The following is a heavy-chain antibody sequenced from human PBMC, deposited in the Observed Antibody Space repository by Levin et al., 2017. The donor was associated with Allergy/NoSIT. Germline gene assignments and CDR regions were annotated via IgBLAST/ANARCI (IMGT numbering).Heavy chain of an antibody. Sequence: GESLKISCAASGFSFSSYDMHWVRQATGKGLEWVSAIGTAGDTYYPGSVKGRFTISRENAKNSLYLQMNSLRAGDTAVYYCARVPGIAVAGTRDWYFDLWGRGTLVTVSS. CDR2: IGTAGDT. J-gene: IGHJ2*01. D-gene: IGHD6-19*01. CDR1: GFSFSSYD. CDR3: ARVPGIAVAGTRDWYFDL. V-gene: IGHV3-13*01.